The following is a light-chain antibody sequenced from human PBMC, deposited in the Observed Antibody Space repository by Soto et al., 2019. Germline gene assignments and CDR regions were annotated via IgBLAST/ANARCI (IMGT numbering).Light chain of an antibody. CDR1: QSISSSY. V-gene: IGKV3-20*01. Sequence: EIVLTQSPGTLSLSPGERATLSCRASQSISSSYLAWYQQKPGQAPRLLIYGAFSRATGIPDRFSGSGSGTDFTLTISRLEPADFAVYYCQQYGSSLGTFGPGTKVDIK. J-gene: IGKJ3*01. CDR3: QQYGSSLGT. CDR2: GAF.